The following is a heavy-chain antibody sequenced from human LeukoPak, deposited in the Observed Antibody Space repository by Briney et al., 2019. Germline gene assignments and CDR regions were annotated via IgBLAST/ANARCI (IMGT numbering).Heavy chain of an antibody. CDR2: INSDGSST. Sequence: GESLRLSCAASGFTFSSYWMHWVRQAPGKGLVWVSRINSDGSSTYYADSVKGRFTISRDNSKNTLYLQMNSLRAEDTAVYYCAREIVVVPALDYWGQGTLVTVSS. CDR1: GFTFSSYW. D-gene: IGHD2-2*01. CDR3: AREIVVVPALDY. J-gene: IGHJ4*02. V-gene: IGHV3-74*01.